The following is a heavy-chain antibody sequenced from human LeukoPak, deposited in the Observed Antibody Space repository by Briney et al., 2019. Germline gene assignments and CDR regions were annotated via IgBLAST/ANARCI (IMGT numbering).Heavy chain of an antibody. Sequence: GASVKVSCKASGYTFNSSYMHWVRQAPGQGLEWMGIINPSDDSTRYAQKFQGRVTMTKDTSTNTVYMHLCSLSSDDTAVYYCAKENGSYYGGADYWGQGTLVTVSS. CDR1: GYTFNSSY. CDR2: INPSDDST. J-gene: IGHJ4*02. V-gene: IGHV1-46*02. D-gene: IGHD1-26*01. CDR3: AKENGSYYGGADY.